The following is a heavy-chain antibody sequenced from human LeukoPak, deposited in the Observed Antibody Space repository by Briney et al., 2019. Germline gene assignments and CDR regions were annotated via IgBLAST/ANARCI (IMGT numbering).Heavy chain of an antibody. D-gene: IGHD3-10*01. CDR1: GFTFSYNW. V-gene: IGHV3-74*01. CDR2: ISSDGRTT. J-gene: IGHJ4*02. CDR3: LGYYSGSPN. Sequence: GGSLRLSCAASGFTFSYNWMHWVRHAPGKGLVWVSRISSDGRTTHYADSVKGRFTISRDSAKNTLFLQMNDLRAEDTAVYYCLGYYSGSPNWGQGTLVTVSS.